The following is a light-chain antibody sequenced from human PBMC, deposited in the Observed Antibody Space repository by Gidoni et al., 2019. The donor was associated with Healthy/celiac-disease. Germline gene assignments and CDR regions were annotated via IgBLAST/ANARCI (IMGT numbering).Light chain of an antibody. CDR3: QQYNSSPYT. Sequence: IQMTQSPSTLSASVGDRVTITCRASQSISSWLAWYQQKPGKAPKLLLYKASSLDSGVPSRFSGSGSGTEFTLTISSLQPDDFATYYCQQYNSSPYTFGQGTKLEIK. J-gene: IGKJ2*01. CDR2: KAS. CDR1: QSISSW. V-gene: IGKV1-5*03.